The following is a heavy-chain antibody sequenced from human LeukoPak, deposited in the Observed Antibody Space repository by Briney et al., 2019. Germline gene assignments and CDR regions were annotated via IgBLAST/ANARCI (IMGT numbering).Heavy chain of an antibody. CDR3: TTDLAQLVLWDWFDP. Sequence: GGSLRLSCAASGFTFTNAWMSWVRQAPGKGLEWVGRIKSETDGGTTDYAAPVKGRFTILRDDSKNTLYLQMNSLKTEDTAVYYCTTDLAQLVLWDWFDPWGQGTLVTVSS. D-gene: IGHD6-6*01. CDR1: GFTFTNAW. V-gene: IGHV3-15*01. J-gene: IGHJ5*02. CDR2: IKSETDGGTT.